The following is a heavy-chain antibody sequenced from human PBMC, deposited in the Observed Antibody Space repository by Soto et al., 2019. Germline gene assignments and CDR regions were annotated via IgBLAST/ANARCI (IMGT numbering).Heavy chain of an antibody. CDR3: ARDQTTGWFHP. J-gene: IGHJ5*02. V-gene: IGHV3-48*02. D-gene: IGHD4-17*01. CDR1: GFTFGSYN. Sequence: EVQLVESGGGLVQPGGSLRLSCAASGFTFGSYNMDWVRQAPGKGLEWLSYISGSGTTIYYADSVRGRFTTSRDNAKNSLYLQMNTLRDDDTAVYYCARDQTTGWFHPWGQGTLVTVSS. CDR2: ISGSGTTI.